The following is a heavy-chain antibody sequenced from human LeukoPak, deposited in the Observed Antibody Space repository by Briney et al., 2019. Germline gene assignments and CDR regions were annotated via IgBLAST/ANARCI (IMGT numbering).Heavy chain of an antibody. V-gene: IGHV3-11*04. CDR2: MSSSGTKI. J-gene: IGHJ4*02. D-gene: IGHD1-26*01. CDR1: GFTFSNYW. CDR3: ARGGWETYFDY. Sequence: GGSLRPSCAASGFTFSNYWMSWIRQAPGRGLEWVSYMSSSGTKIYYTGSVKGRFTISRDIAKKSVYLQMNSLRAEDTAVYYCARGGWETYFDYWGLGTLVTVSS.